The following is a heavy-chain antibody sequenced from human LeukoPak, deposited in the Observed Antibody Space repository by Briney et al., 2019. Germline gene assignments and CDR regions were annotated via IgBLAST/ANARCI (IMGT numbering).Heavy chain of an antibody. CDR3: AKAPVTSCRGAFCYPFDS. CDR1: GFTFSSYG. V-gene: IGHV3-30*02. CDR2: IRYDGSNK. D-gene: IGHD2-15*01. J-gene: IGHJ4*02. Sequence: GGSLRLSCAASGFTFSSYGIHWVRQAPGKGLEWVAFIRYDGSNKYYADSVRGRFTISRDNSKNTLYLQMNLRADDTAVYYCAKAPVTSCRGAFCYPFDSWGQGTLVTVSS.